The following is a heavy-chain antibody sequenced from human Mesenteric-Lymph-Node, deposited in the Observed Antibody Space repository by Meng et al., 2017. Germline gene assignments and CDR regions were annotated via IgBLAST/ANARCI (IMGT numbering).Heavy chain of an antibody. CDR2: IIPIFGTA. J-gene: IGHJ4*02. D-gene: IGHD1-26*01. CDR1: GYTFTSYY. CDR3: ASTPHVGANGGYFDY. V-gene: IGHV1-69*05. Sequence: SVKVSCKASGYTFTSYYMHWVRQAPGQGLEWMGGIIPIFGTANYAQKFQGRVTITTDASTSTACMELSSLRSEDTAVYYCASTPHVGANGGYFDYWGQGTLVTVSS.